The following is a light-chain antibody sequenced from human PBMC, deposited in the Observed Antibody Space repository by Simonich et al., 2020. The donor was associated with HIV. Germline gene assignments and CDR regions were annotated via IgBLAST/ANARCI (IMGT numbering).Light chain of an antibody. CDR2: WAS. Sequence: DIVMTQSPDSLAVSLGERATINCKPSQSILYNSNNKNYLTWYQQKPGQPPKLLIYWASTRESGVPDRFSGSGSGTDFTLTISSLQPEDVATYYCQKYNSAPFTFCPGTKVDIK. CDR1: QSILYNSNNKNY. CDR3: QKYNSAPFT. V-gene: IGKV4-1*01. J-gene: IGKJ3*01.